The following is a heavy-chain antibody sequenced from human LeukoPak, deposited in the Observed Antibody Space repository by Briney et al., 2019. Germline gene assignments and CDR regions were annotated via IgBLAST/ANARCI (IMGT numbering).Heavy chain of an antibody. D-gene: IGHD2-2*01. CDR2: IYYSGGT. CDR3: ARGVVVPAAIPLFAFDI. CDR1: GGSISSYY. J-gene: IGHJ3*02. Sequence: KPSETLSLTGTGSGGSISSYYWSWIRQPPGKGLEWIGYIYYSGGTNYNPSLKSRVTISVDTSKNQFSLKLSSVTAADTAVYYCARGVVVPAAIPLFAFDIWGQGTMVTVSS. V-gene: IGHV4-59*08.